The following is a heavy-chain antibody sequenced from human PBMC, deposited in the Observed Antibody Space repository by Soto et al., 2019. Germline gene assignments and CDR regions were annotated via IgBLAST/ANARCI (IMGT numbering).Heavy chain of an antibody. Sequence: KTSETLSLTCTVSGGSISSGGYYWSWIRQHPGKGLAWIGYIYYSGSTYYNPSLKSRVTISVDTSKNQFSLKLSSVTAADTAVYYCARDCSDYDILTGYSEVVNWFDPWGQGTLVTVPQ. CDR2: IYYSGST. D-gene: IGHD3-9*01. CDR3: ARDCSDYDILTGYSEVVNWFDP. V-gene: IGHV4-31*03. CDR1: GGSISSGGYY. J-gene: IGHJ5*02.